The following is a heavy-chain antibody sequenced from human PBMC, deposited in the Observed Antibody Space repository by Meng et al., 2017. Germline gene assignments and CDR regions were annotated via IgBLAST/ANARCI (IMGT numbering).Heavy chain of an antibody. Sequence: GESLKISCAASGFTFDDYGMSWVRQAPGKGLEWVSGINWNGGSTGYADSVKGRFTISRDNAKNSLYLQMNSLRAEDTALYYCARFYFGYSYGPHHFAYWGQGKLV. CDR2: INWNGGST. CDR1: GFTFDDYG. D-gene: IGHD5-18*01. CDR3: ARFYFGYSYGPHHFAY. J-gene: IGHJ4*02. V-gene: IGHV3-20*04.